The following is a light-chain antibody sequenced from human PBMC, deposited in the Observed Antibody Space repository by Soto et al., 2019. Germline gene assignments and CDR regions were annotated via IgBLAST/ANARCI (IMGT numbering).Light chain of an antibody. CDR3: QQSYSTPTWT. J-gene: IGKJ1*01. CDR2: AAS. V-gene: IGKV1-39*01. Sequence: IQMTQSPYAMSASVGDRVTITCRASQSISSYLNWYQQKPVKAPKLLSYAASSLQSGVPSRFSGSGSGTDFTLPIRSLQPEDFETYYCQQSYSTPTWTVGQGTKVEIK. CDR1: QSISSY.